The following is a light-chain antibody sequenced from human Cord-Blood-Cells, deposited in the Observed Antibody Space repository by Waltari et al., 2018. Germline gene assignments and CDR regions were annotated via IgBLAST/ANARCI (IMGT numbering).Light chain of an antibody. J-gene: IGLJ2*01. CDR2: EGS. CDR3: CSYAGSSTFVV. Sequence: QSALPQPASVSGSPGQSITISCTGTSSDVGSYNLVSWYQQHPGKDPKLMIYEGSKRPSGVSNRFSGSKSGNTAFLTISGLQAEDEADYYCCSYAGSSTFVVFGGGTKLTVL. V-gene: IGLV2-23*03. CDR1: SSDVGSYNL.